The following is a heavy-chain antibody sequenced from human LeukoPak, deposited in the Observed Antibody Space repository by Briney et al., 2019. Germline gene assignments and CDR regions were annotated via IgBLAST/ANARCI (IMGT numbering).Heavy chain of an antibody. J-gene: IGHJ1*01. D-gene: IGHD2-8*01. CDR1: GGSISSGGYY. CDR3: ASAPPSYCTNGVCYTYEYFQH. CDR2: IYYSGST. V-gene: IGHV4-31*03. Sequence: SQTLSLTCTVSGGSISSGGYYWSWIRQHPGKGLEWIGYIYYSGSTYYNPSLKSRVTISVDTSKNQFSLKLSSVTAADTAVYYCASAPPSYCTNGVCYTYEYFQHWGQGTLVTVSS.